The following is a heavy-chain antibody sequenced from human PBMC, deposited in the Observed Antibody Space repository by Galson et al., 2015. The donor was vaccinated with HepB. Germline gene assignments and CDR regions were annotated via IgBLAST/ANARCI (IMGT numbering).Heavy chain of an antibody. CDR3: ARADLGFCSSPSCPYYYGMDV. D-gene: IGHD2-2*01. CDR2: ISRSSDYT. V-gene: IGHV3-11*05. J-gene: IGHJ6*02. CDR1: GFIFSDYY. Sequence: SLRLSCAASGFIFSDYYMSWIRQAPGKGLEWVSYISRSSDYTNYADSVRGRFTISRDNAKNSLYLQMNSLRAEDTAVYYCARADLGFCSSPSCPYYYGMDVWGQGTTVTVSS.